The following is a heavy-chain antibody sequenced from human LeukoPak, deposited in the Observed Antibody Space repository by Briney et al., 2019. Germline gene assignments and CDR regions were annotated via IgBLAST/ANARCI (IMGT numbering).Heavy chain of an antibody. D-gene: IGHD4-11*01. Sequence: GESLKISCKGSGYSFTSYWIGWVRQMPGKGLEWMGIIYPGDSGTRYSPSLQGQVTISAVKSISTAYLQWSSLKPSDTAMYYCARGRGTTVTTYGYWGQGTLVTVSS. CDR2: IYPGDSGT. CDR1: GYSFTSYW. CDR3: ARGRGTTVTTYGY. J-gene: IGHJ4*02. V-gene: IGHV5-51*01.